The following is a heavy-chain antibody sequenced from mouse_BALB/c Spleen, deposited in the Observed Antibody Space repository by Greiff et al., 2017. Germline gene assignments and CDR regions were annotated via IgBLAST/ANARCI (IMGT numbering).Heavy chain of an antibody. CDR3: ARCHSSGSAWFAY. J-gene: IGHJ3*01. Sequence: EVKLVESGPSLVKPSQTLSLTCSVTGDSITSGYWNWIRKFPGNKLEYMGYISYSGSTYYNPSLKSRISITRDTSKNQYYLQLNSVTTEDTATYYCARCHSSGSAWFAYWGQGTLVTVSA. CDR2: ISYSGST. V-gene: IGHV3-8*02. CDR1: GDSITSGY. D-gene: IGHD3-1*01.